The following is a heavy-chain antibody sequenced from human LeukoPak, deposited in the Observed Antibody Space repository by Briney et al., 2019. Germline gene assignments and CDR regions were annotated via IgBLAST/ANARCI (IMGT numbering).Heavy chain of an antibody. D-gene: IGHD5-12*01. V-gene: IGHV3-48*03. J-gene: IGHJ4*02. CDR3: VSGYSGYEHADY. CDR2: ISSSGSTI. CDR1: GFTFSSYE. Sequence: PGGSLRLSCAASGFTFSSYEMNWVRQAPGKGLEWVSYISSSGSTIYYADSVKGRFTISRDNAKNSLYLQMNSLRAEDTAVYYCVSGYSGYEHADYWGQGTLVTVSS.